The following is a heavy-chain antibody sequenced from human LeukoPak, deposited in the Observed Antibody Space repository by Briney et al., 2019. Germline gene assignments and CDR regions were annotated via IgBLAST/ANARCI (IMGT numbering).Heavy chain of an antibody. J-gene: IGHJ4*02. CDR3: AREQGDSPFDY. V-gene: IGHV3-33*01. Sequence: GGSLRLSCAASGFTFSSYDMHWVRQAPGKGLEWVAVIWFDGSIKNYRDSVKGRFTISRDNSKDTLFLQMNSLRAEDTAVYYCAREQGDSPFDYWGQGTLVTVSS. CDR1: GFTFSSYD. CDR2: IWFDGSIK. D-gene: IGHD2-15*01.